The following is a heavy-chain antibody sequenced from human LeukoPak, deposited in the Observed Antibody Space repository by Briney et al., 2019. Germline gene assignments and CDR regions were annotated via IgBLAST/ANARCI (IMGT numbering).Heavy chain of an antibody. J-gene: IGHJ4*02. Sequence: GGSLRLSCAASGFTFSSYGRHWVRQAPGKGLEWVAFIRYDGSNKYYADSVKGRFTISRDNSKNTLYLQMNSLRAEDTAVYYCAKGGRGYSGYDLDYWGQGTLVTVSS. D-gene: IGHD5-12*01. V-gene: IGHV3-30*02. CDR1: GFTFSSYG. CDR2: IRYDGSNK. CDR3: AKGGRGYSGYDLDY.